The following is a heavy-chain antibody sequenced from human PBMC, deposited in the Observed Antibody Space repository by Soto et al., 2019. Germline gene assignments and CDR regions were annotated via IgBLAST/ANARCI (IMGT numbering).Heavy chain of an antibody. CDR3: AWSHCSGGSCYLGAFDI. V-gene: IGHV1-46*01. J-gene: IGHJ3*02. D-gene: IGHD2-15*01. CDR2: INPSGGAT. Sequence: ASLKVSCKASGYTFINFFIHWVRQAPGQGLEWVGIINPSGGATTYPQKFQGRVTMTRDTSTSTVYMAVGSLRFDDTAVYYGAWSHCSGGSCYLGAFDIWGQGTMVTVSS. CDR1: GYTFINFF.